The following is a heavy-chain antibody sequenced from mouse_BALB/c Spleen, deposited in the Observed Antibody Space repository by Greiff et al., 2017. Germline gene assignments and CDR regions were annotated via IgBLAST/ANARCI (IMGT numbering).Heavy chain of an antibody. V-gene: IGHV1-69*02. CDR3: AAYYRYDNWYFDV. CDR1: GYTFTSYW. J-gene: IGHJ1*01. CDR2: IDPSDSYT. Sequence: QVQLQQPGAELVKPGASVKLSCKASGYTFTSYWMHWVKQRPGQGLEWIGEIDPSDSYTNYNQKFKGKATLTVDKSSSTAYMQLSSLTSEDSAVYYCAAYYRYDNWYFDVWGAGTTVTVSS. D-gene: IGHD2-14*01.